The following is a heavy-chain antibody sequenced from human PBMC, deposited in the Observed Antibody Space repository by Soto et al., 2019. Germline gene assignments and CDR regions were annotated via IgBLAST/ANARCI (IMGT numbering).Heavy chain of an antibody. Sequence: SETLSLTCTVSGGSISSGDYYWSWIRQPPGKGLEWIGYIYYSGSTYYNPSLKSRVTISVDTSKNQFSLKLSSVTAADTAVYYCARVTYYYDSSGSGMDVWGQGTTVTVSS. CDR1: GGSISSGDYY. CDR3: ARVTYYYDSSGSGMDV. CDR2: IYYSGST. J-gene: IGHJ6*02. D-gene: IGHD3-22*01. V-gene: IGHV4-30-4*01.